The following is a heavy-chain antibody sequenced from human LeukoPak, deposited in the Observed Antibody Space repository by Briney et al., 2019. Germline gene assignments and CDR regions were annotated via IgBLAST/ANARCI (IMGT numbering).Heavy chain of an antibody. J-gene: IGHJ2*01. CDR1: GGSISSSNYY. Sequence: SETLSLTCSVSGGSISSSNYYWGWIRQPPGKGLEWIGTIFYSGSTYYNPSLKSRVTISVDTSKNQFSLRLTSVTAADTAVYYCARVTYYYDTSGPNGYFDLWGRGTLVTVSS. D-gene: IGHD3-22*01. CDR2: IFYSGST. V-gene: IGHV4-39*07. CDR3: ARVTYYYDTSGPNGYFDL.